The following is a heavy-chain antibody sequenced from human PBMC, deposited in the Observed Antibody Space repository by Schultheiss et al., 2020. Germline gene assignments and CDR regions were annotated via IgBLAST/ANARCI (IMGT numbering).Heavy chain of an antibody. V-gene: IGHV4-34*01. D-gene: IGHD2-2*02. CDR1: GGSFSGYY. J-gene: IGHJ6*04. CDR2: INHSGST. CDR3: ARVRAYCSSTSCYTQLYYYYYYGMDV. Sequence: SETLSLTCAVYGGSFSGYYWSWIRQPPGKGLEWIGEINHSGSTNYNPSLKSRVTISVDTSKNQFSLKLSSVTAADTAVYYCARVRAYCSSTSCYTQLYYYYYYGMDVWGKGTTVTVSS.